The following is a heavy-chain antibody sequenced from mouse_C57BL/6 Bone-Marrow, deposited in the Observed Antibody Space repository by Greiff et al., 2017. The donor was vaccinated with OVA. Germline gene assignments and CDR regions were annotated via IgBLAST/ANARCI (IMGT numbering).Heavy chain of an antibody. D-gene: IGHD2-13*01. CDR1: GFTFSSYA. CDR3: ARGPLYYDDTWFAY. J-gene: IGHJ3*01. Sequence: EVQLVESGGGLVKPGGSLKLSCAASGFTFSSYAMSWVRQTPEKRLEWVATISDGGSYTYYPDNVKGRFTISRDNAKNNLYLQMSHLKSEDTAMYYCARGPLYYDDTWFAYWGQGTLVTVSA. V-gene: IGHV5-4*01. CDR2: ISDGGSYT.